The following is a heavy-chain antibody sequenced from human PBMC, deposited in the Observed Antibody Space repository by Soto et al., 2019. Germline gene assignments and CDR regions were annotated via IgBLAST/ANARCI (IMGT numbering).Heavy chain of an antibody. Sequence: EVQLVESGGGLVQPGGSLRLSCAASGFTVSSNYMSWVRQAPGKGLEWVSVIYSGGSTYYADSVKGRFTISRHNSKNTLYLQMNSLRAEDTAVYYCARVWKLYGNYYGMDVWGQGTTVTVSS. D-gene: IGHD4-17*01. V-gene: IGHV3-53*04. J-gene: IGHJ6*02. CDR1: GFTVSSNY. CDR2: IYSGGST. CDR3: ARVWKLYGNYYGMDV.